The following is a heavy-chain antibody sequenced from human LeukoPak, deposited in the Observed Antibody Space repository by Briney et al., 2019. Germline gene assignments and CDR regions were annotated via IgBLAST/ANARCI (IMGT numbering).Heavy chain of an antibody. J-gene: IGHJ4*02. V-gene: IGHV4-59*01. CDR3: ARGGVLKSVDY. CDR1: GGSISSYY. D-gene: IGHD3-16*01. Sequence: PSETLSLTCTVSGGSISSYYWSWIRQPAGKGLEWIGYVYDIGSTKYNPSLKSRVTISVDTSKNQFSLRLSSVTAADTAVYYCARGGVLKSVDYWGQGTLVAVSS. CDR2: VYDIGST.